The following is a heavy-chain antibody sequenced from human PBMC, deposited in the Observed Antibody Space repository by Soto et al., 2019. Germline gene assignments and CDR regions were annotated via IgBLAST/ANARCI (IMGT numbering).Heavy chain of an antibody. CDR1: GFTFSSYA. Sequence: GGSLRLSCAASGFTFSSYAMSWVRQAPGKGLEWVSAISGSGGSTYYADSVKGRFTISRDNSKNTLYLQMNSLRAEDTAVYYRAKGQDIVVVVAATHFDYWGQGTLVTVSS. D-gene: IGHD2-15*01. CDR3: AKGQDIVVVVAATHFDY. CDR2: ISGSGGST. V-gene: IGHV3-23*01. J-gene: IGHJ4*02.